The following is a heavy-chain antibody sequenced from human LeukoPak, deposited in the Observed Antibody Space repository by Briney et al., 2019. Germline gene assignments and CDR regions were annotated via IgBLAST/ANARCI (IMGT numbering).Heavy chain of an antibody. J-gene: IGHJ4*02. Sequence: ASVKVSCKASGYTSTDYYIHWVRQAPGQGLEWMGIINPGGGSTSYPQKFQGRVTMTRDTSTSTVYMELSSLRSEDTAFYFCARDEVAGTYYFDNWGQGTLVTVSS. CDR2: INPGGGST. D-gene: IGHD6-19*01. V-gene: IGHV1-46*01. CDR1: GYTSTDYY. CDR3: ARDEVAGTYYFDN.